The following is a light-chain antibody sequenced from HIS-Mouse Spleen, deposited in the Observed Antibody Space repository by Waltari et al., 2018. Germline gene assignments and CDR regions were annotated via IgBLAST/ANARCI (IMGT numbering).Light chain of an antibody. CDR3: CSYAGSSTFVVV. V-gene: IGLV2-23*03. CDR1: SSDVGSYHL. Sequence: QSALTQPASVSGSPGQSIHISCTGTSSDVGSYHLVSWYQQPPGNAPKLMIYEGSKRPSGVSNRFSGSKSGNTASLTISGLQAEDEADYYCCSYAGSSTFVVVFGGGTKLTVL. J-gene: IGLJ2*01. CDR2: EGS.